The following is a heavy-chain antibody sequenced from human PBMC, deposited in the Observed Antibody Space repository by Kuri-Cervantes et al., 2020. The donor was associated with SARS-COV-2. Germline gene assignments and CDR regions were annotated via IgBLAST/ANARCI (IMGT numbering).Heavy chain of an antibody. V-gene: IGHV3-74*01. J-gene: IGHJ6*02. Sequence: GESLKISCAASGFTFSSYWMHWVRQAPGEGLVWVSRINSDGSSTSYADSVKGRFTISRDNAKNTLYLQMNSLRAEDTAVYYCAKEISTTGHRYFHGMDVWGQGTTVTVSS. CDR2: INSDGSST. CDR1: GFTFSSYW. CDR3: AKEISTTGHRYFHGMDV. D-gene: IGHD2/OR15-2a*01.